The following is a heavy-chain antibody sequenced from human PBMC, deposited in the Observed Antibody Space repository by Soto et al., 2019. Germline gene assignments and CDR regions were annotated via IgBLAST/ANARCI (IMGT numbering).Heavy chain of an antibody. CDR3: AKTFCSSTSCYWADAFDV. CDR2: LYHSGDT. V-gene: IGHV4-38-2*01. Sequence: PSETLSLTCAVSGYSISSGYYWGWIRQPPGKGLEWIGSLYHSGDTYYNPSLKSRVTISVDTSKNQFSLKLSSVTATDTAMYYCAKTFCSSTSCYWADAFDVWGQVTMVTASS. CDR1: GYSISSGYY. D-gene: IGHD2-2*01. J-gene: IGHJ3*01.